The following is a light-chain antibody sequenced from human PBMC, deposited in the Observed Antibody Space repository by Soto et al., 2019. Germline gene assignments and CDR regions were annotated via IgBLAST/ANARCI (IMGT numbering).Light chain of an antibody. J-gene: IGKJ3*01. CDR1: QSVSSY. CDR2: DAS. Sequence: EIVLTQSPATLSLSPGERATLSCRASQSVSSYLAWYQQKPGQAPRLLIYDASSRANGIPARFTGGGSGTDFTLTISSLEPEDFAVYYCQQRRNWPLTFGPGTKVDIK. V-gene: IGKV3-11*01. CDR3: QQRRNWPLT.